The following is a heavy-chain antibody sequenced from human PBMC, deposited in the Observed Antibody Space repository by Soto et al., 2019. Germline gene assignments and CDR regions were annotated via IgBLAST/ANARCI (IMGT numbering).Heavy chain of an antibody. CDR3: ARAQGDV. J-gene: IGHJ6*02. Sequence: QVQLQESGPGLVKPSGTLSLTCAVSGGSNSSSNWWTWVRQVPGKGLEWIGEIYHDGSTNYNPSLKSRVTTSVDKSKNHFSLILNSVTAADTAVYFCARAQGDVWGQGTTVTVSS. V-gene: IGHV4-4*02. CDR2: IYHDGST. CDR1: GGSNSSSNW.